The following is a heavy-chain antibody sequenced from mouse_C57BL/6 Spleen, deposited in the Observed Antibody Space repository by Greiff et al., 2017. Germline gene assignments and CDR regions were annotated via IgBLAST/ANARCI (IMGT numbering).Heavy chain of an antibody. Sequence: VQLQQPGAELVKPGASVKMSCKASGYTFTSYWITWVKQRPGQGLEWIGDIYPGSGSTNYNEKFKSKATLPVDTSSSTADMQLSSLTSADSAVYYCATDSSGYVGDYWGQGTTLTV. J-gene: IGHJ2*01. CDR2: IYPGSGST. D-gene: IGHD3-2*02. CDR1: GYTFTSYW. CDR3: ATDSSGYVGDY. V-gene: IGHV1-55*01.